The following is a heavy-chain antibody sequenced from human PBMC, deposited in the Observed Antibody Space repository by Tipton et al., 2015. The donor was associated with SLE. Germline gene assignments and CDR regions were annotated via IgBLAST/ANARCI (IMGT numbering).Heavy chain of an antibody. V-gene: IGHV5-51*01. J-gene: IGHJ4*02. CDR2: VYPDDSDT. CDR1: GYSFSNSW. D-gene: IGHD2-15*01. CDR3: ARSGCSGGSCYLGY. Sequence: VQLVQSGAEVKKPGESLKLSCQGSGYSFSNSWIGWVRQMPGKGLGWMGIVYPDDSDTIYSPSFQGHVTVSADKSISAAYLQWSSLKASDTAMYYCARSGCSGGSCYLGYWGQGTLVTVSS.